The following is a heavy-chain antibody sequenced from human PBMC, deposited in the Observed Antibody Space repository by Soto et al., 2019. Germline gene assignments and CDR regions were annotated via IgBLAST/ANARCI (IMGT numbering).Heavy chain of an antibody. CDR1: GGSINNSSFY. J-gene: IGHJ4*02. CDR3: ARRTLVRGMIPYYFDS. V-gene: IGHV4-39*01. D-gene: IGHD3-10*01. CDR2: IYYSGSA. Sequence: QLQLQESGPGLVKPSETLSLTCTVAGGSINNSSFYWGWVRQPPGKRLAWIGSIYYSGSAYYNPSPKIPLTIPVDTSKNQFSLNLSSVNAADTAVYFCARRTLVRGMIPYYFDSWGQGTLVTVSS.